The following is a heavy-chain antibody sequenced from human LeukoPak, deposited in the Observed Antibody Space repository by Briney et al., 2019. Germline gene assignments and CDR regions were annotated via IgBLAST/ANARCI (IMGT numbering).Heavy chain of an antibody. CDR3: ARDRGIMERYSRFSGFDY. CDR1: GGSISSSTYY. CDR2: IYTSGST. D-gene: IGHD6-13*01. J-gene: IGHJ4*02. V-gene: IGHV4-61*02. Sequence: SETLSLTCTVSGGSISSSTYYWGWIRQPPGKGLEWIGRIYTSGSTNYNPSLKSRVTISVDTSKNQFSLRLSSVTAADTAVYYCARDRGIMERYSRFSGFDYWGQGTLVTVSS.